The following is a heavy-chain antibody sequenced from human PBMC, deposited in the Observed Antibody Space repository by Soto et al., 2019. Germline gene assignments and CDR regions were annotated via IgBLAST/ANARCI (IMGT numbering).Heavy chain of an antibody. CDR2: ISAYNGNT. D-gene: IGHD2-2*01. CDR1: GYTFTSYG. V-gene: IGHV1-18*04. Sequence: GASVKVSCKASGYTFTSYGISWVRQAPGQGLEWMGWISAYNGNTNYAQKLQGRVTMTTDTSTSTAYMELRSLRSDDTAVYYCARDLGGYCSSTSCPGISDYWGHGTLVTVSS. CDR3: ARDLGGYCSSTSCPGISDY. J-gene: IGHJ4*01.